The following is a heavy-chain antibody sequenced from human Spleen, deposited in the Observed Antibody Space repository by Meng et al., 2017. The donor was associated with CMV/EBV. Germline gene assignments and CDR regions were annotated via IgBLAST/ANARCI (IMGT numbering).Heavy chain of an antibody. J-gene: IGHJ6*02. V-gene: IGHV3-23*01. Sequence: GESLKISCAASGLTFSSYGMSWVRQAPGKGLEWVSAIGATAGGTYYADSVKGRFTISRDNSNNTLYLQMNSLRPEDTAVYYCAKQITVTNYYYYYAMDVWGQGTTVTVSS. CDR1: GLTFSSYG. D-gene: IGHD4-11*01. CDR2: IGATAGGT. CDR3: AKQITVTNYYYYYAMDV.